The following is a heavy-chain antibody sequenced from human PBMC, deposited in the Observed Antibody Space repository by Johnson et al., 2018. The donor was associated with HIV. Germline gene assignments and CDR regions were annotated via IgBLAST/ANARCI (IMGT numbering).Heavy chain of an antibody. CDR2: ISYDGRNE. Sequence: QVQLVESGGGVVQPGRSLRLSCAASGFTFSSYGMHWVRQAPGKGLEWVAVISYDGRNEYYGDSVKGRFTISRDNAKNSLYLQMNSLRAEDTAVYYCAKDRRYCGGDCSVDAFDIWGQGTMVTVSS. V-gene: IGHV3-33*03. CDR3: AKDRRYCGGDCSVDAFDI. J-gene: IGHJ3*02. D-gene: IGHD2-21*02. CDR1: GFTFSSYG.